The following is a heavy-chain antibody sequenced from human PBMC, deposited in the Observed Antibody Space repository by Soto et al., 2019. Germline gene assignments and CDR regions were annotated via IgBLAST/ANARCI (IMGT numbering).Heavy chain of an antibody. CDR3: ARALADFWSRSLAWFDP. CDR2: IYHSGST. V-gene: IGHV4-4*02. CDR1: GGSISSSNW. J-gene: IGHJ5*02. D-gene: IGHD3-3*01. Sequence: SETLSLTCAVSGGSISSSNWWSWVRQPPGKGLEWIGEIYHSGSTNYNPSLKSRVTISVDKSKNQFSLKLSSVTAADTAVYYCARALADFWSRSLAWFDPWGQGTLVTVSS.